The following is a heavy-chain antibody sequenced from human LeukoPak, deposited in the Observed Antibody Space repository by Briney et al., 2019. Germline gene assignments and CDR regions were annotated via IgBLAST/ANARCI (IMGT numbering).Heavy chain of an antibody. CDR2: INPNSGRT. J-gene: IGHJ5*02. CDR1: GYIFTSSY. Sequence: GASVKVSCKASGYIFTSSYIHWVRQAPGQGLEWMGWINPNSGRTNYAQNFQGRVTMTRDPSISTAYMELSGLTSNDTAVYYCARTREYSSSWYFPPFDPWGQGTLVTVSS. CDR3: ARTREYSSSWYFPPFDP. V-gene: IGHV1-2*02. D-gene: IGHD6-13*01.